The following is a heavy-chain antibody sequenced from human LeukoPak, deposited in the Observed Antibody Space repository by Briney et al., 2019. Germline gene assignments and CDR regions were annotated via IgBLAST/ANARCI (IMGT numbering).Heavy chain of an antibody. CDR2: MNPNSGNT. CDR1: GYTFTSYD. J-gene: IGHJ6*03. Sequence: GASVKVSCKASGYTFTSYDINWVRQATRQGLEGMGWMNPNSGNTGNAQKFQRRVTMTRNTSMSTACMELSSLRSEDTAADYGARSYMRMTTPWYYYMDVWGKGTTVTVSS. D-gene: IGHD4-11*01. CDR3: ARSYMRMTTPWYYYMDV. V-gene: IGHV1-8*01.